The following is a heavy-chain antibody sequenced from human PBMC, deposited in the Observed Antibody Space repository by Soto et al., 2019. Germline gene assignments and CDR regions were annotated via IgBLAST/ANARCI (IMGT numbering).Heavy chain of an antibody. D-gene: IGHD3-22*01. J-gene: IGHJ5*02. Sequence: EVQLVESGGGLVKPGGSLRLSCAASGFTFSNAWMSWVRQAPGKGLEWVGRIKSKTDGGTTDYAAPVKGRFTSSRDDSNNTLYMQMNILKSEATVVYYCTTDPYYYDSRGYYYRAWFDPCGQGTLVTVSA. CDR2: IKSKTDGGTT. CDR1: GFTFSNAW. CDR3: TTDPYYYDSRGYYYRAWFDP. V-gene: IGHV3-15*01.